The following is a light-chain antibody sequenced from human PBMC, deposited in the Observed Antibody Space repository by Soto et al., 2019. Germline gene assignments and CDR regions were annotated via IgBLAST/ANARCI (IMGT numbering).Light chain of an antibody. V-gene: IGLV1-40*01. CDR1: NSNIGAGYD. CDR3: QSYDTSLSGSAV. J-gene: IGLJ2*01. Sequence: QPVLTQPPSVSGAPGQRVTISCTGNNSNIGAGYDVHWYQQLPGAALKLLIFGNTNRPSGVPDRFSGSKSGTSASLAITGLQAEDEADYLCQSYDTSLSGSAVFGGGTKVTVL. CDR2: GNT.